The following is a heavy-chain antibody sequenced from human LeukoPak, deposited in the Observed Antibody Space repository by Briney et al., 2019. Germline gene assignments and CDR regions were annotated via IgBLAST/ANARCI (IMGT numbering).Heavy chain of an antibody. Sequence: GGSLRLSCAASGFTFSSYGMHWVRQAPGKRLEWVAFIRYDGSNKYYADSVKGRFTISRDNSKNTLYLQMNSLRAEDTAVYYCAKDVSGSYFFYYWGQGTLVTVSS. V-gene: IGHV3-30*02. J-gene: IGHJ4*02. CDR2: IRYDGSNK. CDR3: AKDVSGSYFFYY. D-gene: IGHD1-26*01. CDR1: GFTFSSYG.